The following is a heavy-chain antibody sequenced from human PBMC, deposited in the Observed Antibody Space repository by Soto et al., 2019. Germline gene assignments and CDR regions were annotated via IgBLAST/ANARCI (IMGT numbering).Heavy chain of an antibody. CDR3: TRDLLPSGWYPLDY. CDR1: GFTFGDYA. Sequence: HPGGSLRLSCSASGFTFGDYAMSWVRQAPGKGLEWVGSIRSNAYGGTTEYAASVKGRFTISRDDFKRIAYLQMNSLKTDDTAVYYCTRDLLPSGWYPLDYWGQGTLVTASS. CDR2: IRSNAYGGTT. J-gene: IGHJ4*02. V-gene: IGHV3-49*04. D-gene: IGHD6-19*01.